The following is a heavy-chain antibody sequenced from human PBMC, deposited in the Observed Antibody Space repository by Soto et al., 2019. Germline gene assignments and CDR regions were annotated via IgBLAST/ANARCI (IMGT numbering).Heavy chain of an antibody. J-gene: IGHJ5*02. D-gene: IGHD2-15*01. Sequence: ASVKVSCKASGYTFTSYGISWVRQAPGQGLEWMGWISAYNGNTNYAQKLQGRVTMTTDTSTSTAYMELRSLRSDDAAVYYGARLADCSGRNWFDPWGQGTLVTVSS. V-gene: IGHV1-18*01. CDR3: ARLADCSGRNWFDP. CDR1: GYTFTSYG. CDR2: ISAYNGNT.